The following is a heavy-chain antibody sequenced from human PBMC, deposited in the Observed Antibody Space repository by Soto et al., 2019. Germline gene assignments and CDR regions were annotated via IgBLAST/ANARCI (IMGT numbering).Heavy chain of an antibody. D-gene: IGHD2-2*02. CDR1: GYTFTSYG. V-gene: IGHV1-18*01. J-gene: IGHJ6*02. CDR3: ASGDPTSDIVVVPAAIPDYYYGMDV. Sequence: ASVKVSCKASGYTFTSYGISWVRQAPGQGLEWMGWISAYNGNTNYAQKLQGRVTMTTDTSTSTAYMELRSLRSDDTAVYYCASGDPTSDIVVVPAAIPDYYYGMDVWGQGTTATVSS. CDR2: ISAYNGNT.